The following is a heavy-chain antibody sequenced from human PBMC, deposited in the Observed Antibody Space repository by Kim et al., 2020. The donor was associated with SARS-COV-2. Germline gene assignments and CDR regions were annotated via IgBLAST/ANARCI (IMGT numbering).Heavy chain of an antibody. Sequence: SETLSLTCTVSGGSISSSSYYWGWIRQPPGKGLEWIGSIYYSGSTYYNPSLKSRVTISVDTSKNQFSLKLSSVTAADTAVYYCARHSGFHGGKRVPFDYWGQGTLVTVSS. CDR1: GGSISSSSYY. D-gene: IGHD2-15*01. CDR3: ARHSGFHGGKRVPFDY. J-gene: IGHJ4*02. CDR2: IYYSGST. V-gene: IGHV4-39*01.